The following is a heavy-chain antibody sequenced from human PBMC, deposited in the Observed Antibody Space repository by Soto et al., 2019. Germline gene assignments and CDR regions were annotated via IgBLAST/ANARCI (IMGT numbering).Heavy chain of an antibody. CDR3: AKDLRDIVVVPGATMA. CDR1: GYTFTSYY. J-gene: IGHJ5*02. V-gene: IGHV1-69*13. CDR2: IIPIFGTA. D-gene: IGHD2-2*01. Sequence: SVKVSCKASGYTFTSYYMHWVRQAPGQGLEWMGGIIPIFGTANYAQKFQGRVTITADESTSTAYMELSSLRSEDTAVYYCAKDLRDIVVVPGATMAWGQGTLVTVSS.